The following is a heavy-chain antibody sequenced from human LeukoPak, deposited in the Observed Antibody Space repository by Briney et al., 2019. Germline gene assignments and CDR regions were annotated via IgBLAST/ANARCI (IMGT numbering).Heavy chain of an antibody. Sequence: GGSLRLSCAASGFTFSSYSMNWVRQAPGKGLEWVSSISSSSSYIYYADSVKGRFTISRDNAKNSLYLQMNSLRAEDTAVYYCASSYCSGGSCLGYYGMDVWGQGTTVTVSS. V-gene: IGHV3-21*01. CDR1: GFTFSSYS. CDR3: ASSYCSGGSCLGYYGMDV. D-gene: IGHD2-15*01. J-gene: IGHJ6*02. CDR2: ISSSSSYI.